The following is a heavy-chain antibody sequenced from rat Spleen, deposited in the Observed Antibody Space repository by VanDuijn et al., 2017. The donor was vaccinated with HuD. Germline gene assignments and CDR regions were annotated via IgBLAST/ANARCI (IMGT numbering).Heavy chain of an antibody. Sequence: EVQLVESGGGLMQPGRSLKLSCAASGFTFSNYDMAWVRQAPTKGLEWIASISTGGDITYYRDSVKGRFTVSRADANNHHYLHMDSLRSEDTATYYCTIHGGLRNWFDSWGQGSLVTVSS. CDR1: GFTFSNYD. D-gene: IGHD1-11*01. J-gene: IGHJ3*01. CDR3: TIHGGLRNWFDS. CDR2: ISTGGDIT. V-gene: IGHV5S13*01.